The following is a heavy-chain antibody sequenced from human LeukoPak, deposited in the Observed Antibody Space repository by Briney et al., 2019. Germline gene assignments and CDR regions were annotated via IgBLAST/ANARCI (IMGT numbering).Heavy chain of an antibody. J-gene: IGHJ4*02. Sequence: ASVKVSCKASGYTLTGYYMHWVRQARGKGLEWMGWTNPNSSGTNEAQKFQGRVTITRDTSISTAYMELSRLRSDDTAVYYYARTPYYDFGSVFDYWGQGTLVTVSS. CDR2: TNPNSSGT. V-gene: IGHV1-2*02. D-gene: IGHD3-3*01. CDR1: GYTLTGYY. CDR3: ARTPYYDFGSVFDY.